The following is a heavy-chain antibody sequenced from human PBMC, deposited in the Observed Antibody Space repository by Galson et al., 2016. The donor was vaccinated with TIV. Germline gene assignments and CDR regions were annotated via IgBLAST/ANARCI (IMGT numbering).Heavy chain of an antibody. CDR3: TRGGMQLWTYVAFDL. CDR1: GFSLQNYA. J-gene: IGHJ3*01. V-gene: IGHV3-9*01. CDR2: IDWNGENI. Sequence: SLRLSCASTGFSLQNYAIHWVRQPPGKGLEWVSGIDWNGENIGYAESVKGRFTISRDNAKNSLYLQMNSLRHDDTALYFLTRGGMQLWTYVAFDLWGQGTMFTVSS. D-gene: IGHD3-16*01.